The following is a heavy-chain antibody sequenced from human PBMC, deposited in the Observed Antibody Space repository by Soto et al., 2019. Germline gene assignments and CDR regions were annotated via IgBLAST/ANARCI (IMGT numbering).Heavy chain of an antibody. D-gene: IGHD4-17*01. J-gene: IGHJ4*02. CDR3: VACDYGDYPRY. CDR2: INHSGST. V-gene: IGHV4-34*01. Sequence: QVQLQQWGAGLLKPSETLSLTCAVYGGSFSAYYWSWVRQSPGKGLEWIGEINHSGSTNYNPSLKSRLTISVDTSKNQFSLKLTSVTAADTALYYCVACDYGDYPRYWGQGTLVTVSS. CDR1: GGSFSAYY.